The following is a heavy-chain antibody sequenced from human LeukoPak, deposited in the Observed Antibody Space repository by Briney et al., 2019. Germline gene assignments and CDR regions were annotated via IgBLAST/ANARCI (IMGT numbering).Heavy chain of an antibody. Sequence: GGSLRLSCAASGFTFSSYGMHWVRQAPDKGLEWVAVIWYDGSNKYYVDSVKGRFTISRDNSKNTLYLQMNSLRAEDTAVYYCARDRVGATDYFDYWGQGTLVTVSS. J-gene: IGHJ4*02. CDR1: GFTFSSYG. V-gene: IGHV3-30*19. CDR2: IWYDGSNK. D-gene: IGHD1-26*01. CDR3: ARDRVGATDYFDY.